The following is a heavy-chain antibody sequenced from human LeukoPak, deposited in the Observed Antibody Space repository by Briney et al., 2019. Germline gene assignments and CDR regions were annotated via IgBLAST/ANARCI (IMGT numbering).Heavy chain of an antibody. V-gene: IGHV4-59*01. CDR2: IYYSGNT. CDR1: GGSISNYY. D-gene: IGHD2-2*01. CDR3: ARVRYCSTNRCYDREFDN. J-gene: IGHJ4*02. Sequence: SETLSLTCTVSGGSISNYYWSWIRQPPGKGLEWIGYIYYSGNTNYNPSLKSRVTISVHTSKNQFSLKLNSVTAADTAVYYCARVRYCSTNRCYDREFDNWGQGTLVTVSS.